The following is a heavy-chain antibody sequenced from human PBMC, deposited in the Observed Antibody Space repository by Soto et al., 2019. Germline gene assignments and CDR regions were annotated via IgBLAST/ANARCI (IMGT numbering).Heavy chain of an antibody. CDR2: INHSGST. J-gene: IGHJ6*03. CDR1: GGSFSGYY. CDR3: ARGEGGYCTNGVCYTNYYYYYMDV. D-gene: IGHD2-8*01. V-gene: IGHV4-34*01. Sequence: SETLSLTCAVYGGSFSGYYWSWIRQPPGKGLEWIGEINHSGSTNYNPSLKSRVTISVDTSKNQFSLRLSSVTAADTAVYYCARGEGGYCTNGVCYTNYYYYYMDVWGKGTTVTVSS.